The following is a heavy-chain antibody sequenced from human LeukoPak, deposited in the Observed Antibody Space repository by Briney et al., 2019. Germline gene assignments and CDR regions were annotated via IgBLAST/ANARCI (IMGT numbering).Heavy chain of an antibody. Sequence: GGSLRLSCAASGFTFSSYAMHWVRQAPGKGLEWVAVISYDGSNKYYADSVKGRFTISRDNSKNTLYLQMNSLRAEDTAVYYCARPMAMTTVTATSYYYGMDVWGKGTTVTVSS. D-gene: IGHD4-17*01. V-gene: IGHV3-30*04. CDR2: ISYDGSNK. CDR3: ARPMAMTTVTATSYYYGMDV. CDR1: GFTFSSYA. J-gene: IGHJ6*04.